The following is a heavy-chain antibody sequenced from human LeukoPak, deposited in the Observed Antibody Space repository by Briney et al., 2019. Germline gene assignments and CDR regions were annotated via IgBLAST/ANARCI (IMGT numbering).Heavy chain of an antibody. CDR2: IYYSGST. D-gene: IGHD5-18*01. J-gene: IGHJ6*03. Sequence: SETLSLTCTVSGGSISSSSYYWGWIRQPPGKGLEWIGSIYYSGSTNYNPSLKSRVTISVDTSKNQFSLKLSSVTAADTAVYYCARGCPPMWIQDSLDYYYYMDVWGKGTTVTVSS. V-gene: IGHV4-39*07. CDR3: ARGCPPMWIQDSLDYYYYMDV. CDR1: GGSISSSSYY.